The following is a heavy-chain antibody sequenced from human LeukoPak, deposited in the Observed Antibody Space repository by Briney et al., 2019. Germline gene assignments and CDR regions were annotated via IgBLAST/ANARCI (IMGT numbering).Heavy chain of an antibody. CDR2: INPNSGGT. CDR1: GYTFTGYY. CDR3: ARDPGDYGDRRYYYYYMDV. Sequence: ASVKVSCKASGYTFTGYYMNWVRQAPGQGLEWMGWINPNSGGTNCAQKFQGRVTMTRDTSISTAYMELSRLRSDDTAVYYCARDPGDYGDRRYYYYYMDVWGKGTTVTISS. J-gene: IGHJ6*03. D-gene: IGHD4-17*01. V-gene: IGHV1-2*02.